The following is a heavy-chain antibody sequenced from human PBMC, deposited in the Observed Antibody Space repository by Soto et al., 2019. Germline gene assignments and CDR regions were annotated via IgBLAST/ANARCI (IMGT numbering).Heavy chain of an antibody. CDR1: GGSISSGGYY. D-gene: IGHD3-16*01. J-gene: IGHJ4*02. CDR3: ARDLWGYYFDY. V-gene: IGHV4-31*03. Sequence: PSETLSLTCTVSGGSISSGGYYWSWIRQHPGKGLEWIGYIYYSGSTYYNPSLKSRVTISVGTSKNQFSLKLSSVTAADTAVYYCARDLWGYYFDYWGQGTLVTVSS. CDR2: IYYSGST.